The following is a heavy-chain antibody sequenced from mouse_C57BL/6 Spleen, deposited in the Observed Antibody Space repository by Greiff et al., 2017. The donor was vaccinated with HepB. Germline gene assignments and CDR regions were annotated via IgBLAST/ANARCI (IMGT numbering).Heavy chain of an antibody. V-gene: IGHV1-39*01. Sequence: VQLQQSGPELVKPGASVKISCKASGYSFTDYNMNWVKQSNGKRLEWIGVINPNYGTTSYNQKFKGKATLTANQSSSTAYMQLNSLTSEASAVYYWARSTTGTGAMDYWGQGTSVTVSS. CDR1: GYSFTDYN. J-gene: IGHJ4*01. CDR3: ARSTTGTGAMDY. D-gene: IGHD4-1*02. CDR2: INPNYGTT.